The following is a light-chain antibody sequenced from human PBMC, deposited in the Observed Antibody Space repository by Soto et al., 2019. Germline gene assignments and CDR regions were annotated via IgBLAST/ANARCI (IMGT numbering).Light chain of an antibody. CDR2: LGS. CDR1: QSLLHSNGDNN. Sequence: DIVMTQSPLSLPVTPGEPASISCRSSQSLLHSNGDNNLDWYLQKPGQSPQLLIYLGSYRASGVPDRFSGSGSGTDFTLKISRVEAEDVGVYYCMQALQTPRTFGQGTKLEIK. CDR3: MQALQTPRT. J-gene: IGKJ2*02. V-gene: IGKV2-28*01.